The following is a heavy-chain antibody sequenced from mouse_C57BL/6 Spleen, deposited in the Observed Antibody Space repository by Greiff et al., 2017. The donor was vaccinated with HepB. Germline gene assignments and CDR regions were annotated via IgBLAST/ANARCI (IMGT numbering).Heavy chain of an antibody. CDR3: TREGGDGYDGFYAMDY. V-gene: IGHV5-9-1*02. CDR2: ISSGGDYI. J-gene: IGHJ4*01. CDR1: GFTFSSYA. D-gene: IGHD2-2*01. Sequence: EVILVESGEGLVKPGGSLKLSCAASGFTFSSYAMSWVRQTPEKRLEWVAYISSGGDYIYYADTVKGRFTISRDNARNTLYLQMSSLKSEDTAMYYWTREGGDGYDGFYAMDYWGQGTSVTVSS.